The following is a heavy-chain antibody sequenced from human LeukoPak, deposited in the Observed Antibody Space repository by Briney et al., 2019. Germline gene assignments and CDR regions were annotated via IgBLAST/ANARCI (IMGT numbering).Heavy chain of an antibody. CDR3: ARGGDSWYHDAFDI. V-gene: IGHV3-7*01. CDR1: GFTFSSYW. D-gene: IGHD2-21*02. CDR2: IKQDGSEK. J-gene: IGHJ3*02. Sequence: PGGSLRLSCAASGFTFSSYWMSWVRQAPGKGLEWVAHIKQDGSEKYYVDSVKGRFTISRDNAKNSLYLQMNSLRAEDTAVYYCARGGDSWYHDAFDIWGQGTMVTVSS.